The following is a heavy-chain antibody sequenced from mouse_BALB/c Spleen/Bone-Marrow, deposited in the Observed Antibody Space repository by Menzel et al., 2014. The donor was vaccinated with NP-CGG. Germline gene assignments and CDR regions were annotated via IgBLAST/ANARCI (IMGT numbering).Heavy chain of an antibody. CDR1: GYTFTDYA. V-gene: IGHV1S137*01. CDR3: ARSGKVRNAMDY. Sequence: QVQLQHSGAELVRPGVSVKISCKGSGYTFTDYAIHWVKQSRAKSLEWIGLISGYYGDAIYNQKFKGKATMTVDKSSSTAYMDLARLTSEDSAIYYCARSGKVRNAMDYWGQGTSVTVSS. D-gene: IGHD2-14*01. J-gene: IGHJ4*01. CDR2: ISGYYGDA.